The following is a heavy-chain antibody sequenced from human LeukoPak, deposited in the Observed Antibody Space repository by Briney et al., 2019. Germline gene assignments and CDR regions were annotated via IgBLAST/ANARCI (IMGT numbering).Heavy chain of an antibody. CDR2: ISGGGDAA. CDR1: TFIFSDYA. Sequence: GGSLRLSCAASTFIFSDYAMTWVRQAPGKGLEWVSTISGGGDAAYYAHSVKGRFAVSRDNSKKTLYLQLNSLRAEDTAVYYCTRDQRKYCSRTTCFVFDIWGQGTVVSVSS. D-gene: IGHD2-2*01. V-gene: IGHV3-23*01. CDR3: TRDQRKYCSRTTCFVFDI. J-gene: IGHJ3*02.